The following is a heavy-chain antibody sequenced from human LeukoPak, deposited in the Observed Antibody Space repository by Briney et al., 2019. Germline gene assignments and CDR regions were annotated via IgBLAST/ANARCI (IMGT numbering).Heavy chain of an antibody. V-gene: IGHV4-61*03. J-gene: IGHJ4*02. D-gene: IGHD3-10*01. CDR2: IYNGVNT. CDR1: GASVSSASY. CDR3: ARHRGRYYDSGSYYYFDY. Sequence: KASETLSLTCTVSGASVSSASYWSWIRQPPGKGVEWIAHIYNGVNTNYNPSLKSRVTTSVDTSKNHFSLNLSSVTAADTAVYYCARHRGRYYDSGSYYYFDYWGQGTLVTVSS.